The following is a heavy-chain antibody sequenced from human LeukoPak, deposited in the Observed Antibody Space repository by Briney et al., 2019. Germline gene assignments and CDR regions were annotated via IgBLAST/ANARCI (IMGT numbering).Heavy chain of an antibody. D-gene: IGHD2-21*02. Sequence: GGSLRLSCAASGFTFSNAWMSWVRQAPGKGLEWISYISTSSSAIYYADSVKGRFTISRDNSKNTLYLQMNSLRAEDTAVYYCAKGLGYCGGDCYSGWFDPWGQGTLVTVSS. CDR2: ISTSSSAI. CDR1: GFTFSNAW. J-gene: IGHJ5*02. V-gene: IGHV3-48*01. CDR3: AKGLGYCGGDCYSGWFDP.